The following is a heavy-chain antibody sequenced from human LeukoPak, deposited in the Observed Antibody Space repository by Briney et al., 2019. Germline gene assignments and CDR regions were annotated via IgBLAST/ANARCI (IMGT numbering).Heavy chain of an antibody. CDR1: GGTFSSYA. CDR3: AREGGGIAAAGTPLWD. Sequence: ASVKVSCKASGGTFSSYAISWVRQAPGQGLEWMGGIIPIFGTANYAQKFQGRVTITADESTSTAYMELSSLRSEDTAVYYCAREGGGIAAAGTPLWDWGQGTLVTVSS. V-gene: IGHV1-69*13. D-gene: IGHD6-13*01. J-gene: IGHJ4*02. CDR2: IIPIFGTA.